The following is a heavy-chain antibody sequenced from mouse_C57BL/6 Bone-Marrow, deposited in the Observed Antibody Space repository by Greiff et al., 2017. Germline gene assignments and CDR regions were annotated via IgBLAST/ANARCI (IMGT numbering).Heavy chain of an antibody. CDR3: AGHGDGSSLYYFDY. CDR2: ISSGGSYT. J-gene: IGHJ2*01. V-gene: IGHV5-6*01. CDR1: GFTFSSYG. D-gene: IGHD1-1*01. Sequence: EVKLMESGGDLVKPGGSLKLSCAASGFTFSSYGMSWVRQTPDKRLEWVATISSGGSYTYYPDSVKGRFTISRDNAKNTMYLQKSSLKSEDTAMYYCAGHGDGSSLYYFDYWGRGNTLTVSS.